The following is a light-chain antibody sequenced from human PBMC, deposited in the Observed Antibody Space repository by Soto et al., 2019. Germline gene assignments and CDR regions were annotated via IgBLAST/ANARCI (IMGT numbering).Light chain of an antibody. J-gene: IGLJ1*01. CDR3: AAWDGSLNGHV. V-gene: IGLV1-44*01. CDR1: SSNIGSNT. Sequence: QSVLTQPPSASGTPGQRVTIACSGSSSNIGSNTVNWYQQLPGTAPKLLIYSNNQRPSGVPDRFSGSKSGTSASLAISGLQSEDEADYYCAAWDGSLNGHVFGTGTKLTV. CDR2: SNN.